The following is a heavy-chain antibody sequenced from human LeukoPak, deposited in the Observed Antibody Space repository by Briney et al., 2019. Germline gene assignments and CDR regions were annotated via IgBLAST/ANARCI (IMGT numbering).Heavy chain of an antibody. CDR3: ARGPGYSSGWDPASIYYFDY. CDR2: IHSDGSNK. J-gene: IGHJ4*02. CDR1: GFTFSSHW. Sequence: QPGGSLRLSCAASGFTFSSHWMHWVRQAPGKGLVWVSHIHSDGSNKNYADSVKGRFAISRDTPKNTLYLQMNSLGADDSAVYYCARGPGYSSGWDPASIYYFDYWGQGTLVTVSS. V-gene: IGHV3-74*01. D-gene: IGHD6-19*01.